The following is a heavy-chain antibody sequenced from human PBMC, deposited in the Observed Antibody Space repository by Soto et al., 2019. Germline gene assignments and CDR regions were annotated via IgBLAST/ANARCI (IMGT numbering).Heavy chain of an antibody. Sequence: ASVKVSCKASGYTFTSYGISWVRQAPGQGLEWMGWISAYNGNTNYAQKLQGRVTMTTDTSTSTAYMELRSLRSDDTAVYSCATSRAVAGSDAFDIWGQGTMVTVSS. V-gene: IGHV1-18*01. D-gene: IGHD6-19*01. CDR2: ISAYNGNT. J-gene: IGHJ3*02. CDR3: ATSRAVAGSDAFDI. CDR1: GYTFTSYG.